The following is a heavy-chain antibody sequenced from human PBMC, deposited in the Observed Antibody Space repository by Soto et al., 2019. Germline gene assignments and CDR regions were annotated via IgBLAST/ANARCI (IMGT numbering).Heavy chain of an antibody. CDR1: GFNFRSYS. J-gene: IGHJ5*02. D-gene: IGHD3-22*01. Sequence: GGSLRLSCAASGFNFRSYSMNWVRQAPGKGLEWVSSISSSTTYIYYADSVKGRFTISRDNAKNSLYLQMNSLRAEDTAVYYCARALYYYDSSGYYGSWSQGTLVTVSS. V-gene: IGHV3-21*01. CDR2: ISSSTTYI. CDR3: ARALYYYDSSGYYGS.